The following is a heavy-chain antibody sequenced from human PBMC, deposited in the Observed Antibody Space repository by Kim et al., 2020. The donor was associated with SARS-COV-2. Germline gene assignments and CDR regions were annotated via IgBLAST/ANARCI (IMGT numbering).Heavy chain of an antibody. CDR2: ISDSGGDT. CDR1: GFTFSDYA. Sequence: GGSLRLSCVGSGFTFSDYAMSWVRQAPGKGLEWVSIISDSGGDTYDADSVKGRFTISRDNFKNTLFLQMNSLRAEDTAQYYCAKDQRPHMSPQYYYGVDVWGQGTTVTVSS. D-gene: IGHD2-21*01. V-gene: IGHV3-23*01. CDR3: AKDQRPHMSPQYYYGVDV. J-gene: IGHJ6*02.